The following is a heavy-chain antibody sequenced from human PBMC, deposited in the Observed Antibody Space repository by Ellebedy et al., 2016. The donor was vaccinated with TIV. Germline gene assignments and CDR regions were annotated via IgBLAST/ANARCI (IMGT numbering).Heavy chain of an antibody. Sequence: PGGSLRLSCVASGFTFSNYNMNWVRQSPGKGLEWVSSIRSTGSDKYYAESVKGRFTISRDNAQNTLFLQMNSLRVEDTAVYYCARGRSTPDSWGQGTLVIVSS. CDR2: IRSTGSDK. D-gene: IGHD2-15*01. CDR1: GFTFSNYN. CDR3: ARGRSTPDS. V-gene: IGHV3-21*06. J-gene: IGHJ4*02.